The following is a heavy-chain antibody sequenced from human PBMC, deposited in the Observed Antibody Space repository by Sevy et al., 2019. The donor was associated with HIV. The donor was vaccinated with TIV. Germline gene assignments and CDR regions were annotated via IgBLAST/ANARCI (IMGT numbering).Heavy chain of an antibody. J-gene: IGHJ4*02. CDR2: ISGSGGST. V-gene: IGHV3-23*01. CDR1: GFTFSSYA. CDR3: AKDRGHSGSYSGYFDY. Sequence: GGSLRLSCAASGFTFSSYAMTWVRQAPGKGLEWVSLISGSGGSTFYADSVKGRFTISRDNSKNTLYLQMNSLRADDTAVYYCAKDRGHSGSYSGYFDYWGQGTLVTVSS. D-gene: IGHD1-26*01.